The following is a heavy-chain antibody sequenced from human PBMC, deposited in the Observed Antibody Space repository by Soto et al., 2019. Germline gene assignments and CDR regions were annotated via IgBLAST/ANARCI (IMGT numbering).Heavy chain of an antibody. CDR3: ARPSYSSSWYHTDYYYYGMDV. V-gene: IGHV5-51*01. CDR1: GYSFTSYW. J-gene: IGHJ6*02. D-gene: IGHD6-13*01. CDR2: IYPGDSDT. Sequence: LKISCKGSGYSFTSYWIGWVRQMPGKGLEWMGIIYPGDSDTRYSPSFQGQVTISADKSISTAYLQWSSLKASDTAMYYCARPSYSSSWYHTDYYYYGMDVWGQGTTVTVSS.